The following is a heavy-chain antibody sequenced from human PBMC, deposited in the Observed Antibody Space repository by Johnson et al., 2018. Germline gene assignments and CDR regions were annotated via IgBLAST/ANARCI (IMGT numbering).Heavy chain of an antibody. CDR1: GFTFSYNW. Sequence: VQLVQSGGGLVQPGGSLRLSCAASGFTFSYNWMHWVRQAPGKGLVWVSRINSDGSSTNYADSVKGRFTISRDNAKNTLYLQMNSLGAEDTAVYYCARDLGYNAFEIWGQGTMVTVSS. CDR3: ARDLGYNAFEI. CDR2: INSDGSST. V-gene: IGHV3-74*01. J-gene: IGHJ3*02. D-gene: IGHD1-1*01.